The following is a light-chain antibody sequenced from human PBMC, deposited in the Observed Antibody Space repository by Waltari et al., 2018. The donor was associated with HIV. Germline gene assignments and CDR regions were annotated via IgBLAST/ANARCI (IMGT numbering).Light chain of an antibody. CDR1: SSDVGGNNY. J-gene: IGLJ2*01. V-gene: IGLV2-8*01. Sequence: QSALTQPPSASGSPGQSVTISCNGTSSDVGGNNYVSWYQQYPGKAPRLMIYEYYRRPSGVPHRFSGSKSGNTASLTVSGLQAEDEANYYCSSYAGINTYVLFGGGTKLTVL. CDR3: SSYAGINTYVL. CDR2: EYY.